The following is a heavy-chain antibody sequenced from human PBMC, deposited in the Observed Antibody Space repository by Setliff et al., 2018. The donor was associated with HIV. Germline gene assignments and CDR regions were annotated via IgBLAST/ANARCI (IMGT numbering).Heavy chain of an antibody. V-gene: IGHV1-46*01. J-gene: IGHJ5*02. CDR3: ARVRYCSGGSCYGGEYWFDP. CDR2: IHPSGGST. D-gene: IGHD2-15*01. Sequence: ASVKVSCKASGYTFTSYCIHWVRLAPGQGLEWMGVIHPSGGSTSYAQSFQDRVTMTRDTSTSTVYMELSSLRSEDTAVYYCARVRYCSGGSCYGGEYWFDPWGQGTLVTVSS. CDR1: GYTFTSYC.